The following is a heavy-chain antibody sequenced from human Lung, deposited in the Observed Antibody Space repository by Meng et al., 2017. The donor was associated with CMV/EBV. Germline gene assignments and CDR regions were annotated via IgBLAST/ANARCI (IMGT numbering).Heavy chain of an antibody. V-gene: IGHV3-9*01. J-gene: IGHJ6*02. CDR1: GFTFDDYA. Sequence: GGSLGLXCAASGFTFDDYAMHWVRQAPGKGLEWVSGISWNSGSIGYADSVKGRFTISRDNAKNSLYLQMNSLRAEDTALYYCAKDIGGSAGYGMDVWGQGTTVTVSS. CDR2: ISWNSGSI. CDR3: AKDIGGSAGYGMDV.